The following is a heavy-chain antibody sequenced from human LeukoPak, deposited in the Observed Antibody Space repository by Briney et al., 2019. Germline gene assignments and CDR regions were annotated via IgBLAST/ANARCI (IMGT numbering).Heavy chain of an antibody. V-gene: IGHV4-59*01. D-gene: IGHD4-17*01. CDR3: ARFKGNYGDYPDAFDI. Sequence: PSETLSLTCTVSGGSISSYYWSWIRQPPGKGLEWIGYIYYSGSTNYNPSLKIRVTISVDTSKNQFSLKLSSVTAADAAVYYGARFKGNYGDYPDAFDIWGQGTMVTVSS. J-gene: IGHJ3*02. CDR2: IYYSGST. CDR1: GGSISSYY.